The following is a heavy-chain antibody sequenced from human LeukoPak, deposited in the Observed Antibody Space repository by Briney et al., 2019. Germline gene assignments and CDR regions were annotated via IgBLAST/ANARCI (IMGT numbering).Heavy chain of an antibody. CDR3: ARDWDYGDSLDAFDI. Sequence: TPSLTCTVSGGSISSGGYYWNWIRQHPGKGLEWIGYIYYSGSTYCNPSLKSRLTISVDTSKNQFTLKLSSVTAADTAVYYCARDWDYGDSLDAFDIWGQGRIVSVSS. J-gene: IGHJ3*02. V-gene: IGHV4-31*03. CDR2: IYYSGST. D-gene: IGHD4-17*01. CDR1: GGSISSGGYY.